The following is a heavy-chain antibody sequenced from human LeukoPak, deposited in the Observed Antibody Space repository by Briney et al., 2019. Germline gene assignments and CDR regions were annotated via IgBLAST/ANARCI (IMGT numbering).Heavy chain of an antibody. CDR2: IGGIVDNT. J-gene: IGHJ5*02. D-gene: IGHD3-22*01. V-gene: IGHV3-23*01. Sequence: GGSLRLSCAASGFTFSSYAMSWVRQAPGKGLEWVSLIGGIVDNTHYADSVKGRFTISRDNSKNTLYLQMNSLRAEDTAVYYCALDYDSSGHTPGWFDPWVQGTLVTVSS. CDR3: ALDYDSSGHTPGWFDP. CDR1: GFTFSSYA.